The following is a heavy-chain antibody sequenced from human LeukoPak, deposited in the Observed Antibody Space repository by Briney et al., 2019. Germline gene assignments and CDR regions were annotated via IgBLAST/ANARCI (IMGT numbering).Heavy chain of an antibody. CDR3: AILATDAPIAAFDY. CDR2: INHSGST. J-gene: IGHJ4*02. D-gene: IGHD6-13*01. CDR1: GGSFSGYY. V-gene: IGHV4-34*01. Sequence: KPSETLSLTCAVYGGSFSGYYWSWIRQPPGKGLEWIGEINHSGSTNYNPSLKSRVTISVDTSKNQFSLKLSSVTAADTAVYYCAILATDAPIAAFDYWGQGTLVTVSS.